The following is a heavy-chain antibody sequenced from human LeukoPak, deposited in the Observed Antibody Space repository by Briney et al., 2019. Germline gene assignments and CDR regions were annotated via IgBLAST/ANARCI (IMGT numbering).Heavy chain of an antibody. CDR1: GYTFTSYG. D-gene: IGHD1-26*01. CDR2: ISAYNGNT. J-gene: IGHJ4*02. Sequence: ASVKVSCKASGYTFTSYGISWVRQAPGQGLEWMGWISAYNGNTNYAQKLQGRVTMTTDTSTSTAYMELRSLRSDDTALYYCARDRTARSIVGATDFDYWGQGTLVTVSS. CDR3: ARDRTARSIVGATDFDY. V-gene: IGHV1-18*01.